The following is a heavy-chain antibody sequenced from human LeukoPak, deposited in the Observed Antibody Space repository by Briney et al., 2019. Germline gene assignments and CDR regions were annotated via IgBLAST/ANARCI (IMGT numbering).Heavy chain of an antibody. CDR3: ATSGLGLVGTDAFDI. CDR2: IIPIFGTA. D-gene: IGHD1-1*01. Sequence: SVKVSCKASGGTFSSYAISWVRQAPGQGLEWMGGIIPIFGTANYAQKFQGRVTITADESTSTAYMELSSLRSEDTAVYYCATSGLGLVGTDAFDIWGQGTMVTVSS. J-gene: IGHJ3*02. CDR1: GGTFSSYA. V-gene: IGHV1-69*13.